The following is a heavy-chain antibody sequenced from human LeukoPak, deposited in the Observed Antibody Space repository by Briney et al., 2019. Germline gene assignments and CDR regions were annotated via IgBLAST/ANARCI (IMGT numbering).Heavy chain of an antibody. D-gene: IGHD3-3*01. V-gene: IGHV1-8*01. J-gene: IGHJ4*02. Sequence: ASVKVSCKASGYTFTSYDINWVRQATGQGLEWMGWMNPNSGNTGYAQKFQGRVTMTRSTSISTAYMELSSLRSEDTAVYYCARRGLDSDTIFGVVQFDYWGQGTLVTVSS. CDR2: MNPNSGNT. CDR1: GYTFTSYD. CDR3: ARRGLDSDTIFGVVQFDY.